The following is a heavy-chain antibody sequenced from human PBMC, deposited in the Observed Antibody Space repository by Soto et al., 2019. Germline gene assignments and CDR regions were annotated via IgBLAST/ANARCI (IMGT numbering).Heavy chain of an antibody. CDR3: ARATTNYYYYYMDV. Sequence: GGSPRLSCAASGFTVSSNYMSWVRQAPGKGLEWVSVIYSGGSTYYADSVKGRFTISRDNSKNTLYLQMNSLRAEDTAVYYCARATTNYYYYYMDVWGKGTTVTVSS. CDR1: GFTVSSNY. D-gene: IGHD1-7*01. CDR2: IYSGGST. V-gene: IGHV3-66*01. J-gene: IGHJ6*03.